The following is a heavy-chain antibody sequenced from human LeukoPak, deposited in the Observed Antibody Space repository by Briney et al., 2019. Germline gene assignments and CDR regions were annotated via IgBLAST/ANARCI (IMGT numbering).Heavy chain of an antibody. CDR1: GFTFSSYW. CDR2: IKQDGSEK. Sequence: GGSLRLSCAASGFTFSSYWMSWVRQAPGKGLEWVANIKQDGSEKYYVDSVEGRFTISRDNAKNSLYLQMNSLRAEDTAVYYCARDQYVVVVAATNHRYGMDVWGQGTTVTVSS. V-gene: IGHV3-7*01. J-gene: IGHJ6*02. CDR3: ARDQYVVVVAATNHRYGMDV. D-gene: IGHD2-15*01.